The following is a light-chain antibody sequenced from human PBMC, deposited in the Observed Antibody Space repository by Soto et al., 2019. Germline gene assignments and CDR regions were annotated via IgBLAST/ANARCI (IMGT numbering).Light chain of an antibody. CDR2: DAS. CDR1: QSISSW. Sequence: DIQMTQSPSTLSASVGDRVTITCRASQSISSWLAWYQQKPGKAPKLLIYDASSLESGVPSRFSDSGSGTEFTLTISSLQPDDFATYYCKQYNSYSWTFGQGTKVDIK. CDR3: KQYNSYSWT. J-gene: IGKJ1*01. V-gene: IGKV1-5*01.